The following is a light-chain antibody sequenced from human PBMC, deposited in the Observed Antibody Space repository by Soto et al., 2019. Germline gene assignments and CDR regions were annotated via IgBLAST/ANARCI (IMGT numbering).Light chain of an antibody. J-gene: IGKJ3*01. CDR1: QDISNN. CDR3: QQYDSLPLT. V-gene: IGKV1-33*01. Sequence: DIQMTQSPSSLSASVGDRVTITCQASQDISNNLNWYQQKAGTAPKLLIYDASNLETGVPSRFSGSGSGTDFTLTINSLQPEDVATYYCQQYDSLPLTFGPGTKMDIK. CDR2: DAS.